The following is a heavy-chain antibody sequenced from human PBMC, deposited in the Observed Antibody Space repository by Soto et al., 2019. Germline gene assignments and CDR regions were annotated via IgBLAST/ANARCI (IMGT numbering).Heavy chain of an antibody. CDR2: IKDGGYT. Sequence: QVQLQQWGAGLLKPSETLSLNCAVNGGSLSGYYWSWIRQPPGKGLEWIGEIKDGGYTNYSPSLKTRAPLSSDTSNNQFSLRLKSVTAADTGLYYCARGQEGVVATHWDQGALVTVSS. CDR1: GGSLSGYY. J-gene: IGHJ4*02. D-gene: IGHD5-12*01. CDR3: ARGQEGVVATH. V-gene: IGHV4-34*01.